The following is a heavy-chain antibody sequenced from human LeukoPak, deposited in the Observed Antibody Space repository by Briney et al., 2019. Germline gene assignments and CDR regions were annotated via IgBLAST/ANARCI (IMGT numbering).Heavy chain of an antibody. D-gene: IGHD3-22*01. CDR3: ARVYYYDSSEAFDI. CDR1: GFTVSTNY. Sequence: GGSLRLSCAASGFTVSTNYMSWVRQAPGKGLEWVSALYSGGSTYYADSVKGRFTISRDNSKNTLYLQMNSLRAEDTAVYYCARVYYYDSSEAFDIWGQGTMVTVS. J-gene: IGHJ3*02. V-gene: IGHV3-66*01. CDR2: LYSGGST.